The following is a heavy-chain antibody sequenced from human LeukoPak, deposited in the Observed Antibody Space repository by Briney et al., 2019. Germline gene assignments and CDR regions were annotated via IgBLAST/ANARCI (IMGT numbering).Heavy chain of an antibody. D-gene: IGHD3-10*01. Sequence: SETLFLTCTVSGVSISSGSYYWSWIRQPSGKGLEWIGYIYYSGSTNYNPSLKSRVTISVDTSKNQFSLKLSSVTAADTAVYYCAREATMVRGVSHPYYYYMDVWGKGTTVTVSS. CDR2: IYYSGST. V-gene: IGHV4-61*01. CDR3: AREATMVRGVSHPYYYYMDV. CDR1: GVSISSGSYY. J-gene: IGHJ6*03.